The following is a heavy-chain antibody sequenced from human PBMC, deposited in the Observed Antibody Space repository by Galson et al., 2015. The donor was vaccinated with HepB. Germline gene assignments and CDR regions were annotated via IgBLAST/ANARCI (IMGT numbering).Heavy chain of an antibody. CDR3: VRRGRDLVLEE. Sequence: SLRLSCAASGFTFGTYWIYWVRQAPGKGLVWVSRINTDGISTSYADSVKGRFSISRDNAKNTLFLQMNSLRAEDTAVYYYVRRGRDLVLEEWGQGTLVTVTS. V-gene: IGHV3-74*01. CDR2: INTDGIST. D-gene: IGHD2-8*02. CDR1: GFTFGTYW. J-gene: IGHJ4*02.